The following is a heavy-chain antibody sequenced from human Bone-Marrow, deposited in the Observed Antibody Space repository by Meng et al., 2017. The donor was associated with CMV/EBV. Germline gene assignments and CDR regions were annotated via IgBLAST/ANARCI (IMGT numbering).Heavy chain of an antibody. CDR2: ISYDGSNK. J-gene: IGHJ4*02. V-gene: IGHV3-30*04. Sequence: GESLKIPCAASGFTFSSYAMHWVRQAPGKGLEWVAVISYDGSNKYYADSVKGRFTISRDNSKNTLYLQMNSLRAEDTAVYYCARRSGGARAVDYWGQGTLVTVSS. D-gene: IGHD2-15*01. CDR1: GFTFSSYA. CDR3: ARRSGGARAVDY.